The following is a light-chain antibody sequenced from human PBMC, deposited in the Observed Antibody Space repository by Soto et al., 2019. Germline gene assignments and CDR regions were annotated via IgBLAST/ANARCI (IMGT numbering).Light chain of an antibody. V-gene: IGKV1-39*01. Sequence: DIQMTQSPSSLSASVGDRVTITCRASQSISNYLNWYQQKPGKAPKVLIYAAASLPSGVPSRFSCSGSGTDCTLTITNLQPEDFATYYCQQSDSTPITLGQGTRLDIK. J-gene: IGKJ5*01. CDR3: QQSDSTPIT. CDR2: AAA. CDR1: QSISNY.